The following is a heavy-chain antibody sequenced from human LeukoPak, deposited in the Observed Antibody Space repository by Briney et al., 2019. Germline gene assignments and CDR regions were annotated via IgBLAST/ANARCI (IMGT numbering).Heavy chain of an antibody. CDR1: GGSIRSSSYY. CDR3: ARDGLYYYDSSEPDAFDI. Sequence: SETLSLTCTVSGGSIRSSSYYWGWIRQPPGKGLEWIGSIYYSGSTYYNPSLKSRVTISVDTSKNQFSLKLSSVTAADTAVYYCARDGLYYYDSSEPDAFDIWGQGTMVTVSS. D-gene: IGHD3-22*01. V-gene: IGHV4-39*07. CDR2: IYYSGST. J-gene: IGHJ3*02.